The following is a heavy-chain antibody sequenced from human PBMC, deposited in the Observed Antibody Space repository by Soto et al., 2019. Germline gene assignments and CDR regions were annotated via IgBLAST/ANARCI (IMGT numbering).Heavy chain of an antibody. V-gene: IGHV3-74*01. J-gene: IGHJ5*01. D-gene: IGHD6-19*01. CDR2: INSDGSST. CDR1: GFTFSSYW. CDR3: TRDPAPSGWFDY. Sequence: HPGGSLRLSCAASGFTFSSYWMHWVRQAPGKGLVWVSRINSDGSSTSYADSVRGRFTISRDNAKNTLYLQMNSLRGEDTAVYYCTRDPAPSGWFDYWGQGTLVTVSS.